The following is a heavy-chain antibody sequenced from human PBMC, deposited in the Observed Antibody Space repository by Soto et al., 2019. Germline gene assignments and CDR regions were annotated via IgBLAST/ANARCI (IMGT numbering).Heavy chain of an antibody. CDR1: GYAFSSYD. V-gene: IGHV1-8*01. J-gene: IGHJ3*02. CDR3: ARECSGRSCDLDITLDI. D-gene: IGHD2-15*01. Sequence: QVQLVQSGADVKKPGASVKLSCKASGYAFSSYDINWVRQAAGQGLEWMGWVNPKSGNTGYAQKFQGRLTMTRDTSITTAYMELSSLTSEDTAVYYRARECSGRSCDLDITLDIWGQGTMVTVSS. CDR2: VNPKSGNT.